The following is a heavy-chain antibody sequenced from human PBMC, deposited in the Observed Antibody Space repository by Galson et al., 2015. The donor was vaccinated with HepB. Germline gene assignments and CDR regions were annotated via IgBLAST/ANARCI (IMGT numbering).Heavy chain of an antibody. CDR2: IYYSGST. CDR3: ARAHGSGSHPDY. D-gene: IGHD3-10*01. Sequence: TLSLTCTVSGGSISSGGYYWSWIRQHPGKGLEWIGYIYYSGSTYYNPSLKSRVTISVDTSKNQFSLKLSSVTAADTAVYYCARAHGSGSHPDYWGQGTLVTVSS. V-gene: IGHV4-31*03. J-gene: IGHJ4*02. CDR1: GGSISSGGYY.